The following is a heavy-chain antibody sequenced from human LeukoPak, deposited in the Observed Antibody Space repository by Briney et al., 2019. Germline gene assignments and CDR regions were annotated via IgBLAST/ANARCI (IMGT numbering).Heavy chain of an antibody. CDR2: ISSNGGST. Sequence: GGSLRLSCAASGFTFSSYAMHWVRQAPGKGLEYVSAISSNGGSTYYANSVKGRFTVSRDNSKNTLYLQMGSLRAEDMAVYYCARDLAGGVAGVDYWGQGTLVTASS. J-gene: IGHJ4*02. V-gene: IGHV3-64*01. CDR3: ARDLAGGVAGVDY. CDR1: GFTFSSYA. D-gene: IGHD6-13*01.